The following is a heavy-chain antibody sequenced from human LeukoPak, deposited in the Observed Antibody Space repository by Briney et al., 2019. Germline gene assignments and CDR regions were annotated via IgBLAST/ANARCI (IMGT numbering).Heavy chain of an antibody. V-gene: IGHV4-59*01. CDR3: ARVTWFGQLSPFDI. CDR1: GDSIRNSY. J-gene: IGHJ3*02. CDR2: IYYRGNT. Sequence: SQTLSLTCTVSGDSIRNSYWSWSRHPPGKGQEWIGYIYYRGNTHSNPSPKSRVIISIYTSTNQISLKLTSVTAADTAAYYCARVTWFGQLSPFDIWGQGTMVTVSS. D-gene: IGHD3-10*01.